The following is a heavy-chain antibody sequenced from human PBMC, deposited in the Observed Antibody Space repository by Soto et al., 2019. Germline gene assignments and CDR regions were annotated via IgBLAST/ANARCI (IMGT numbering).Heavy chain of an antibody. CDR2: ISGYNGDT. Sequence: QGQLVQSGGEVKKRGASVKVSCKASGYTFTRYGISWVRQAPGQGLEWMGWISGYNGDTKYAQKFQGRVTMTVDTSTTTAYMELRSLTSDDRAVYYCAKNGQPTYYYYGMDVWGQGTTVTVSS. D-gene: IGHD2-8*01. J-gene: IGHJ6*02. CDR1: GYTFTRYG. CDR3: AKNGQPTYYYYGMDV. V-gene: IGHV1-18*01.